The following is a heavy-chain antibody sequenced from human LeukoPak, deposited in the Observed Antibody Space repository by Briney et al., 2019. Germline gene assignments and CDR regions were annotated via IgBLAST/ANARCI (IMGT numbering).Heavy chain of an antibody. Sequence: GGSLRLSYAASGFTCSTYAMGSVRQAPGKGLGWVSAISGSGGSTFYADSVKGRFTISRDNSKNTVYLQMSGLRAEDTALYYYSKEHCRPTCCSEIDYWGQVTLVTVSS. CDR3: SKEHCRPTCCSEIDY. D-gene: IGHD2-2*01. CDR2: ISGSGGST. V-gene: IGHV3-23*01. J-gene: IGHJ4*02. CDR1: GFTCSTYA.